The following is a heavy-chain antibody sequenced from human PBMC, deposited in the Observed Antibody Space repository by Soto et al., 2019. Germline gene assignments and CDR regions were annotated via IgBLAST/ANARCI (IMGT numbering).Heavy chain of an antibody. D-gene: IGHD3-10*01. CDR3: ATSSNGGSGSYYIRGGYYFDY. V-gene: IGHV3-21*01. CDR2: ISSSGTYI. CDR1: GFTFSSYS. Sequence: EVHVVESGGGLVKPGGSLRLSCAASGFTFSSYSMNWVRQAPGKGLEWVSSISSSGTYIYYADSVKGRFTISRDNAKTSLYLQMNSQRAVDTAVYYCATSSNGGSGSYYIRGGYYFDYWGQGTLVTVSS. J-gene: IGHJ4*02.